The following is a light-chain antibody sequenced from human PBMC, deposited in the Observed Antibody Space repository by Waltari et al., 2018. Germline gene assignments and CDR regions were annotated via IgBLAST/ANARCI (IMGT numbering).Light chain of an antibody. CDR2: RAS. J-gene: IGKJ3*01. Sequence: DIQMTQSPSSLSASVGDRVTITCRASQGISNWLAWDQQKPGKAPKLMIYRASNLETGVPSSFSGSRSGTDVTLTITILQPEDIATYFCQQHDNSPFTFVPGTKLDIK. CDR3: QQHDNSPFT. V-gene: IGKV1-33*01. CDR1: QGISNW.